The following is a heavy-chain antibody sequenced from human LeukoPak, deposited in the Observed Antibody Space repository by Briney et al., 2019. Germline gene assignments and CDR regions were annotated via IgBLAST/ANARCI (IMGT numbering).Heavy chain of an antibody. Sequence: GGSLRLSCAASGFTFSSYAMSWVRQAPGKGLEWVSAISGSGGSTYYADSVKGRFIISRDDSKNTLYLQTNSLRAEDTAVYYCARGTDYYDSSGYVDYWGQGTLVTVSS. D-gene: IGHD3-22*01. CDR1: GFTFSSYA. CDR3: ARGTDYYDSSGYVDY. V-gene: IGHV3-23*01. J-gene: IGHJ4*02. CDR2: ISGSGGST.